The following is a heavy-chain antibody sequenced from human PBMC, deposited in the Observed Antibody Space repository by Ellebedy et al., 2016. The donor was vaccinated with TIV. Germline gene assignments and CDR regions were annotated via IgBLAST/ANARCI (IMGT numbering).Heavy chain of an antibody. CDR2: IKEDGSEK. Sequence: GESLKISCAASGFTFSSYWMNWVRQAPGKGLEWVANIKEDGSEKYYVDSVKGRFTISRDNSKNTLYLQMNSLRAEDTAVYYCARDRISASGIFDYWGQGTLVTVSS. V-gene: IGHV3-7*01. CDR1: GFTFSSYW. D-gene: IGHD6-13*01. CDR3: ARDRISASGIFDY. J-gene: IGHJ4*02.